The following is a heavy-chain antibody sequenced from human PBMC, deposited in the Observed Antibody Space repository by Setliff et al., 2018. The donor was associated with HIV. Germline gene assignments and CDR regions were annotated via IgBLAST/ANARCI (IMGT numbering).Heavy chain of an antibody. Sequence: PSETLSLTCTVSGGSISSHYWSWIRQPPGKGLEWIGSIYYSGSTYYNPSLKSRVTISVDTSKNHFSLKLSSVTAADTAVYYCARHWGSNWFLYYFDYWGQGTLVTVSS. J-gene: IGHJ4*02. CDR1: GGSISSHY. CDR2: IYYSGST. CDR3: ARHWGSNWFLYYFDY. V-gene: IGHV4-59*05. D-gene: IGHD6-13*01.